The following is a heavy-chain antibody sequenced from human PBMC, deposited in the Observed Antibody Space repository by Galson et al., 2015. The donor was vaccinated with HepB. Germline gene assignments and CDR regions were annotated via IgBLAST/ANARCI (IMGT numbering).Heavy chain of an antibody. CDR1: GFSFSDYY. V-gene: IGHV3-11*05. CDR3: ARGRYCGDDCYSDAEYFHH. D-gene: IGHD2-21*02. Sequence: SLRLSCAASGFSFSDYYMSWIRQAPGKGLEWVSYISSSGSYTNYANSVKGRFTISRDNAKNSLYLQMNSLRPDDTAVYYCARGRYCGDDCYSDAEYFHHWGQGTLVTVSS. CDR2: ISSSGSYT. J-gene: IGHJ1*01.